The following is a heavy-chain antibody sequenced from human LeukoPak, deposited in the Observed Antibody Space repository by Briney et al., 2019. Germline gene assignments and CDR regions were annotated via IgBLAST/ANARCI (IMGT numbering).Heavy chain of an antibody. D-gene: IGHD2-15*01. Sequence: PGGSLRLSCAASGFTFDDYGMSWVRQAPGKGLECVSGINWNGGSTGYADSVKGRFTISRDNAKNSLYLQMNSLRAEDTALYYCARAISPTICSGGSCYSPDAFDIWGQGTMVTVSS. CDR1: GFTFDDYG. J-gene: IGHJ3*02. CDR3: ARAISPTICSGGSCYSPDAFDI. V-gene: IGHV3-20*04. CDR2: INWNGGST.